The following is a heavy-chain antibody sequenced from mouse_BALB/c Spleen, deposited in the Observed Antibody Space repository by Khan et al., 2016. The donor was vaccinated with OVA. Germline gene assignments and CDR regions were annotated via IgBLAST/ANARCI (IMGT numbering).Heavy chain of an antibody. V-gene: IGHV3-2*02. Sequence: EVQLQESGPGLVKPSQSLSLTCTVTGYSITSGYAWNWIRQFPGNKLEWMGYISYSGVTSYTPSLKSRISITRDTSKNQFFLLLNSVTTEDTATDYCARGNYYGYYFDYWGQGTTLTVSS. CDR2: ISYSGVT. J-gene: IGHJ2*01. D-gene: IGHD1-1*01. CDR3: ARGNYYGYYFDY. CDR1: GYSITSGYA.